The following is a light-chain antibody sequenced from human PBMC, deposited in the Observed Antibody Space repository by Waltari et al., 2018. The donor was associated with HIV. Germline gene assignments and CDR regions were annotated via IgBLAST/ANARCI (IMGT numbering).Light chain of an antibody. Sequence: DIVMTQSPDSLPVSLGERATINCTSSRTILYSSDNRNYLAWYQQKPRQPPKLLISWASTRESGVPDRFSGSGSGTDFTLTITRLQAEDVAVYYCQQYYSVPYTFGQGTKLEIK. J-gene: IGKJ2*01. CDR3: QQYYSVPYT. V-gene: IGKV4-1*01. CDR1: RTILYSSDNRNY. CDR2: WAS.